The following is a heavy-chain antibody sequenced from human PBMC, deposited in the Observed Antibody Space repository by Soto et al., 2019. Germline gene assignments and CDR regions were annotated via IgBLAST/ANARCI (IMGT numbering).Heavy chain of an antibody. D-gene: IGHD2-15*01. Sequence: GGSLRLSCAASGFTFSSYAMHWVRQAPGKGLEWVAVISYDGSNKYYADSVKGRFTISRDNAKNSLYLQMNSLRAEDTAVYYCERGSDIVVGHAFDIWGQGTMVTVSS. CDR3: ERGSDIVVGHAFDI. CDR2: ISYDGSNK. V-gene: IGHV3-30-3*01. CDR1: GFTFSSYA. J-gene: IGHJ3*02.